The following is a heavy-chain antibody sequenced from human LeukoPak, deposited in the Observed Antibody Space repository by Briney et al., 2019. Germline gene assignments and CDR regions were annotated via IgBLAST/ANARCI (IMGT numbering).Heavy chain of an antibody. CDR1: GGSISSSSYY. J-gene: IGHJ4*02. D-gene: IGHD1-1*01. CDR2: IYYTGTT. V-gene: IGHV4-39*01. Sequence: SETLSLTCTVSGGSISSSSYYRGWIRQPPGKGLEWIGNIYYTGTTYYNPSLKSRVTISVDTSKNQFSLILTSVTAADTAIYYCARRGVQKNFDYWGQGTLVTVSS. CDR3: ARRGVQKNFDY.